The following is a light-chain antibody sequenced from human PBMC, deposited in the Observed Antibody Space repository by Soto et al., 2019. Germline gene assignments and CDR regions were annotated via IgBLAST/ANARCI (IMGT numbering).Light chain of an antibody. CDR2: SNN. Sequence: QSVLTQPPSASGTPGQRVTISCSGRTSNLGSNTVHWYQQLPGTAPKRLIHSNNQRPSGVPDRFSGSKSGTSASLAISGLQSEDEADYYCATWDDSLNAYVFGTGTQLTVL. J-gene: IGLJ1*01. V-gene: IGLV1-44*01. CDR3: ATWDDSLNAYV. CDR1: TSNLGSNT.